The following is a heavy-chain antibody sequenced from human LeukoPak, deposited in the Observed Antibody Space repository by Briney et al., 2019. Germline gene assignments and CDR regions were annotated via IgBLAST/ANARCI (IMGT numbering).Heavy chain of an antibody. Sequence: SETLSLTCTVSGGSISGSSYYWGWIRQPPGKGLEWIGEINHSGSTNYNPSLKSRVTISVDTSKNQFSLKLSSVTAADTAVYYCARGRGYYYYYGMDVWGQGTTVTVSS. D-gene: IGHD3-10*01. CDR3: ARGRGYYYYYGMDV. V-gene: IGHV4-39*07. J-gene: IGHJ6*02. CDR1: GGSISGSSYY. CDR2: INHSGST.